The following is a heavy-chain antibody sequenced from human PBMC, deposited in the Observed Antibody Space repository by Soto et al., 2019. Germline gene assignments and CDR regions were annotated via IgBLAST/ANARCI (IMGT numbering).Heavy chain of an antibody. J-gene: IGHJ3*02. CDR1: GFTFSSYG. V-gene: IGHV3-30*18. CDR3: AQDGRSSVLGDAFDI. Sequence: QVQLVESGGGVVQPGRSLRLSCAASGFTFSSYGMHWVRQAPGKGLEWVAVISYDGSNKYYADSVKGRFTISRDNSKNTLYLQMNSLRADDTAVYYCAQDGRSSVLGDAFDIWGQGTMVTVSS. CDR2: ISYDGSNK. D-gene: IGHD3-16*01.